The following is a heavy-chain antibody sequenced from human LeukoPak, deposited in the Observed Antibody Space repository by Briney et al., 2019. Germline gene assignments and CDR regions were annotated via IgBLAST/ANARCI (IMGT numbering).Heavy chain of an antibody. CDR3: ARGPYYDILTGYYVGHDAFDI. V-gene: IGHV3-74*01. Sequence: PGGSLRLSCAASGFTYSSYAMSWVRQAPGKGLVWVSRINSDGSSTSYADSVKGRFTISRDNSKNTLYLQMNSLRAEDTAVYYCARGPYYDILTGYYVGHDAFDIWGQGTMVTVSS. CDR2: INSDGSST. D-gene: IGHD3-9*01. CDR1: GFTYSSYA. J-gene: IGHJ3*02.